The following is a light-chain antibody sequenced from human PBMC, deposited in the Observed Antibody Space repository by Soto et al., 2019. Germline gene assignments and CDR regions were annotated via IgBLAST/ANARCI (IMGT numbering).Light chain of an antibody. CDR1: QSVSSN. CDR3: QQYNNWPFT. CDR2: GAS. Sequence: EIVMTQSPATLSVSPGERATLSCRASQSVSSNLAWYQQKPGQAPRLLIYGASTRATGIPARFSGSGSGPAFTLTISSLQSEDFAVYYCQQYNNWPFTFGPGTKVDIK. V-gene: IGKV3-15*01. J-gene: IGKJ3*01.